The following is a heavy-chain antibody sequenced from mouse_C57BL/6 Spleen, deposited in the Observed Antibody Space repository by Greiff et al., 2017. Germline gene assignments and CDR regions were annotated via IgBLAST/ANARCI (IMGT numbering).Heavy chain of an antibody. Sequence: VQLKESGPELVKPGASVKISCKASGYSFTGYYMNWVKQSPEKSLEWIGEINPSTGGTTYNQKFKAKATLTVDKSSSTAYMQLKSLTSDDSAVYYCARGRFDYWGQGTTLTVSS. CDR3: ARGRFDY. CDR1: GYSFTGYY. V-gene: IGHV1-42*01. J-gene: IGHJ2*01. CDR2: INPSTGGT.